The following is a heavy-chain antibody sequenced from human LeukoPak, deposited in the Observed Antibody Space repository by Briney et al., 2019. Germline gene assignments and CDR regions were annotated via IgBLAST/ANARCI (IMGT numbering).Heavy chain of an antibody. CDR3: AKENSSGWYDFDY. CDR2: ISGDGGST. J-gene: IGHJ4*02. D-gene: IGHD6-19*01. Sequence: GGSLRLSCAASGFTFDDYAMHWVRQAPGKGLEWVSLISGDGGSTYYADSVKGRFTISRDNSKNTLYLQMNSLRAEDTAVYYCAKENSSGWYDFDYWGQGTLVTVSS. CDR1: GFTFDDYA. V-gene: IGHV3-43*02.